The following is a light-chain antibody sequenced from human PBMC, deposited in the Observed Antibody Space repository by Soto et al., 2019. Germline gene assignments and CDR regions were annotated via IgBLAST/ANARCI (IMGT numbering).Light chain of an antibody. Sequence: QPVLTQSSSASASLGSSVNLTCTLSSGHRSYIIAWHQQQPGKAPRFLMRLESSGSQNKGSGVPDRFSGSSSGAARYLTISNLLSEDEADYYCETWNSNTRVFGGGTKLTVL. J-gene: IGLJ3*02. CDR2: LESSGSQ. CDR1: SGHRSYI. V-gene: IGLV4-60*03. CDR3: ETWNSNTRV.